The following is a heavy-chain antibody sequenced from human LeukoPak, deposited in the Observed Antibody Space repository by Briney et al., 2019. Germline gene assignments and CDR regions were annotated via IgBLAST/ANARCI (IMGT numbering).Heavy chain of an antibody. CDR3: ARRSGSAYGMDV. CDR1: GFTFSTYG. CDR2: VWSDGNGK. D-gene: IGHD6-19*01. J-gene: IGHJ6*02. V-gene: IGHV3-33*01. Sequence: HPGGSLRLSCAASGFTFSTYGMHWVRQAPGKGLEWVALVWSDGNGKFYADSVKGRFTISRDNSKNTLYLQMNSLRAEDTAVYYCARRSGSAYGMDVWGQGTTVTVSS.